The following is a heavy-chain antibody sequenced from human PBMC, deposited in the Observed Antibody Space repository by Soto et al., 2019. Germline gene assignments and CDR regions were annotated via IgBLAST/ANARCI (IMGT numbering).Heavy chain of an antibody. D-gene: IGHD3-10*01. CDR1: GGSISSSNW. CDR3: ARVSGSYYYGMDV. Sequence: QVQLQESGPGLVKPSGTLSLTCAVSGGSISSSNWWSWVRQPPGKGLEWIGEIYHSGSTNYNPSLMNQVTISVDKSNNQFSLTLRSVTAADTAVYSCARVSGSYYYGMDVWGQGTTVTVSS. CDR2: IYHSGST. V-gene: IGHV4-4*02. J-gene: IGHJ6*02.